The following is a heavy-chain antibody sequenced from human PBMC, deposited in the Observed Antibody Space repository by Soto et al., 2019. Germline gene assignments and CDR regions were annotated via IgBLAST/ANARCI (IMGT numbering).Heavy chain of an antibody. CDR1: GFTFSSYS. D-gene: IGHD4-17*01. V-gene: IGHV3-21*01. Sequence: EVQLVESGGGLVKPGGSLRLSCAASGFTFSSYSMNWVRQAPGKGLEWVSSISSSSSYIYYADSVKGRFTISRDNAKNSLYLQMNSLRAEDTAVYYCARAAIFNDYGYHWFDPWGQGTLVTVSS. CDR3: ARAAIFNDYGYHWFDP. J-gene: IGHJ5*02. CDR2: ISSSSSYI.